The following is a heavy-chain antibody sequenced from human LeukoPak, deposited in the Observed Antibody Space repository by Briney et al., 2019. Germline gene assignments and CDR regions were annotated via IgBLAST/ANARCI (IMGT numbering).Heavy chain of an antibody. CDR1: GGTFSSYA. CDR3: ATSPGIAVAGVGNWFDP. Sequence: ASVKVSCKASGGTFSSYAISWVRQAPGQGLEWMGGIIPIFGTANYAQKFQGRVTFTADESTSTAYMELSSLRSEDTAVYYCATSPGIAVAGVGNWFDPWGQGTLVTVAS. J-gene: IGHJ5*02. V-gene: IGHV1-69*13. CDR2: IIPIFGTA. D-gene: IGHD6-19*01.